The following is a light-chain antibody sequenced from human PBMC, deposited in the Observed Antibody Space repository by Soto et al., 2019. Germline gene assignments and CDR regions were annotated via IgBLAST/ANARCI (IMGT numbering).Light chain of an antibody. CDR2: KAS. J-gene: IGKJ1*01. CDR3: QQYNSYSWT. Sequence: DIHMAHSPSTLSASVVDRVTITCRASQSISSWLAWYQQKPGKAPKLLIYKASSLESGVPSRFSGSGSGTEFTLTISSLQPDDFATYYCQQYNSYSWTFGQGTKVDIK. CDR1: QSISSW. V-gene: IGKV1-5*03.